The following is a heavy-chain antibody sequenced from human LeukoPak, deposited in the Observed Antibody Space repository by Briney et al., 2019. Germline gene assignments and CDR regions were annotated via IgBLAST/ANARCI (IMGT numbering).Heavy chain of an antibody. D-gene: IGHD5-12*01. J-gene: IGHJ4*02. Sequence: GGSLRLSCAASGFSFSSYGLHWVRQAPGKGLEWVSAISYDGKNIHYADSVMGRFTISRDNSRNTVYLQMNSLRVEDTAVYYCARTYSRESGYDFVFHYWGQGTRVTVSS. CDR2: ISYDGKNI. V-gene: IGHV3-33*01. CDR1: GFSFSSYG. CDR3: ARTYSRESGYDFVFHY.